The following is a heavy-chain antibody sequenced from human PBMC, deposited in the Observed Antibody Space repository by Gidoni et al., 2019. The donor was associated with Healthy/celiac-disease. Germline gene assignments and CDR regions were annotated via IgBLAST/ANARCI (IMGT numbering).Heavy chain of an antibody. J-gene: IGHJ4*02. Sequence: EVQLVESGGGLVQPGGSLRLHCAASGCTFSSYWMSWVRQAPGKGLEWVANIKQDGSKKYYVDSVKGRFTISRDNAKNSLYLQMNSLRAEDTSVYYCARVLITTLDYWGQGTLVTVSS. D-gene: IGHD3-22*01. CDR3: ARVLITTLDY. CDR1: GCTFSSYW. V-gene: IGHV3-7*01. CDR2: IKQDGSKK.